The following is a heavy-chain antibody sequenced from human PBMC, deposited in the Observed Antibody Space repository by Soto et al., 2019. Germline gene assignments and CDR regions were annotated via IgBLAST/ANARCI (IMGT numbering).Heavy chain of an antibody. CDR3: AKPISGGWDLDYFDS. D-gene: IGHD1-26*01. Sequence: QVQLVESGGGVVQPGRSLRLSCAASGFTFSSYGMHWVRQAPGKGLEWVAVISYDGSNKYYADSVKGRFTISRDNSKNTLYLQMNSLRAEDTAVYYCAKPISGGWDLDYFDSWGQGTLVTVSS. CDR1: GFTFSSYG. J-gene: IGHJ4*02. CDR2: ISYDGSNK. V-gene: IGHV3-30*18.